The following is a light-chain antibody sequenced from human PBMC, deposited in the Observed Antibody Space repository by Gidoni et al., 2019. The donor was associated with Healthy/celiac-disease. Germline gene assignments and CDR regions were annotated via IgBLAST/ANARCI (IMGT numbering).Light chain of an antibody. V-gene: IGKV3-15*01. CDR1: QSASRN. Sequence: EIVMTQSPATLSVSLGERATLSCRASQSASRNLAWYQQKPGQAPRLLIYSASTRATGIPARFSGSGSGTEFTLTISSLQSEDFAVYYCQQYNNWPRTFGQGTKVEIK. CDR3: QQYNNWPRT. CDR2: SAS. J-gene: IGKJ1*01.